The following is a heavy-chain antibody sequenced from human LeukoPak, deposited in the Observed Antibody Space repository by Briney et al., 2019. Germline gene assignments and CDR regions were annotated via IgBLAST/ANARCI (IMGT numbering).Heavy chain of an antibody. V-gene: IGHV4-39*07. CDR2: IYYSGST. Sequence: SETLSLTCTVSGGSISSSSYYWGWIRQPPGKGLEWIGSIYYSGSTYYNPSLKSRVTISVDRSKNQFSLKLSSVTAADTAVYYCAREGPRGSGSYSPWGQGTLVTVSS. J-gene: IGHJ5*02. CDR3: AREGPRGSGSYSP. D-gene: IGHD3-10*01. CDR1: GGSISSSSYY.